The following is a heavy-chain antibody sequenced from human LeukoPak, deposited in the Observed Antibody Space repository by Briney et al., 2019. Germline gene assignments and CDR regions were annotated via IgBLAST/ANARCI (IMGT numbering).Heavy chain of an antibody. CDR1: GYTFTGYY. D-gene: IGHD2/OR15-2a*01. Sequence: GASVKVSCKASGYTFTGYYMHWVRQAPGQGLEWMGWINPNSGGINYAQKFQGRVTMTRDTSISTAYMELSRLRSDDTAVYYCAKDQLSDAFDIWGQGTMVTVSS. V-gene: IGHV1-2*02. CDR2: INPNSGGI. J-gene: IGHJ3*02. CDR3: AKDQLSDAFDI.